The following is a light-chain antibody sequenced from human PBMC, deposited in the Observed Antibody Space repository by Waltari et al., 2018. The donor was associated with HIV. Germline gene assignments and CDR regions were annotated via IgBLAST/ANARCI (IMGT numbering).Light chain of an antibody. J-gene: IGLJ2*01. CDR3: GTWDSSLSAVV. CDR2: AIN. V-gene: IGLV1-51*01. CDR1: GSNMGNNY. Sequence: QSVLTQPPSVSAAPGQKVTISCSGSGSNMGNNYVSWYQQVPGTAPKVLIYAINKRPSGILDRSSCSKSGTSATLGITGLQTGDEADYYCGTWDSSLSAVVFGGGTKLTVL.